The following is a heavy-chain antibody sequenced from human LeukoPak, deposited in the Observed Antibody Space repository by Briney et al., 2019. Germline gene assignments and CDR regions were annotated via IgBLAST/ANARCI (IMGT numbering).Heavy chain of an antibody. CDR3: AKDIHGDYGGLDY. D-gene: IGHD4-17*01. CDR1: GPTFSSYA. CDR2: IINSGATT. J-gene: IGHJ4*02. V-gene: IGHV3-23*01. Sequence: AGGSLRLSCATSGPTFSSYAMTWVRQAPGRGMEWVSTIINSGATTNYADSVKGRFTISRDNSKNTLDLQMYSLRAEDTAGYYCAKDIHGDYGGLDYWGQGTLVTVSS.